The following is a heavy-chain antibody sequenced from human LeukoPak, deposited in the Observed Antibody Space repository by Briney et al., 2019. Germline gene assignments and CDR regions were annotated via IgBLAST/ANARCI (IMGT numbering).Heavy chain of an antibody. CDR3: AKALYDFWSGYFLMGHDAFDI. J-gene: IGHJ3*02. CDR1: GYTFTGYY. CDR2: INPISGGT. V-gene: IGHV1-2*02. Sequence: ASVKVSCKASGYTFTGYYMHWVRQAPGQGLEWMGWINPISGGTNYAQKFQGRVTMTRDTSISTAYMELSRLRSDDTAVYYCAKALYDFWSGYFLMGHDAFDIWGQGTMVTVSS. D-gene: IGHD3-3*01.